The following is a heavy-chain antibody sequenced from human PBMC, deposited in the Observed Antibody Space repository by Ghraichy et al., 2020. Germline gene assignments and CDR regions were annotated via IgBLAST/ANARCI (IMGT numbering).Heavy chain of an antibody. Sequence: SETLSLTCTVSGGSISSYYWSWIRQPPGKGLEWIGYIYYSGSTNYNPSLKSRVTISVDTSKNQFSLKLSSVTAADTAVYYCARALGGGRFDPWGQGTLVTVSS. D-gene: IGHD3-16*01. CDR2: IYYSGST. CDR3: ARALGGGRFDP. V-gene: IGHV4-59*01. J-gene: IGHJ5*02. CDR1: GGSISSYY.